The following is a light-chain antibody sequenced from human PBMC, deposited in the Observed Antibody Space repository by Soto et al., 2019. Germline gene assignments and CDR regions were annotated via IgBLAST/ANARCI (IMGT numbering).Light chain of an antibody. CDR2: DAY. Sequence: DTVLTQSPGTLSSSPGERATLSCRASQSVSSYLAWYQQKPGQAPRLLIYDAYNRATGIPARFSGSGSGTDLTLTIRSLEPEDFAVYYCQQRSNWPWTFGQGTKVDIK. J-gene: IGKJ1*01. CDR1: QSVSSY. V-gene: IGKV3-11*01. CDR3: QQRSNWPWT.